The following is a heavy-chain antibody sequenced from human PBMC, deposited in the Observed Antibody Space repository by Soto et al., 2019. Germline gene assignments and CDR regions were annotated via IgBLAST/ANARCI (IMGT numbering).Heavy chain of an antibody. V-gene: IGHV3-15*07. J-gene: IGHJ6*02. CDR3: TTTYYYDSSGYLGRYYYGMDV. Sequence: GGSLSLSCAASGFTFSNAWMNWVRQAPGKGLEWVGRIKSKTDGGTTDYAAPVKGRFTISRDDSKNTLYLQMNSLKTEDTAVYYCTTTYYYDSSGYLGRYYYGMDVWGQGTTVTVSS. CDR1: GFTFSNAW. D-gene: IGHD3-22*01. CDR2: IKSKTDGGTT.